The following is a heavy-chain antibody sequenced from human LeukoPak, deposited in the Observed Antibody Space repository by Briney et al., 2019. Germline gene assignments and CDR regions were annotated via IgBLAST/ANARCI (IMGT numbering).Heavy chain of an antibody. D-gene: IGHD3-10*01. CDR2: ISANGATT. CDR3: VKDRLYYYGSGTYFDY. J-gene: IGHJ4*02. CDR1: VFTFTTYA. V-gene: IGHV3-64D*06. Sequence: GGSLRLSCSASVFTFTTYAMQCVRQAPGEGLEYVSGISANGATTYYADSVQGRFTISRDNSKNTLYLQMSSLSAEDTALYYCVKDRLYYYGSGTYFDYLGQGTLVTVSS.